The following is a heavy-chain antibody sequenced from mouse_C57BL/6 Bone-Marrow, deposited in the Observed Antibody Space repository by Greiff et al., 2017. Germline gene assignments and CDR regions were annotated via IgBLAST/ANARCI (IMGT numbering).Heavy chain of an antibody. Sequence: EVKVVESVAELVRPGASVKLSCTASGFNIKNTYMHWVKQRPEQGLEWIGRIDPANGNTKYAPKFQGKATITADTSSNTAYLQLSSLTSEDTASYCGARSPITTVGHWYFDVWGTGTTVTVSS. J-gene: IGHJ1*03. D-gene: IGHD1-1*01. CDR2: IDPANGNT. V-gene: IGHV14-3*01. CDR3: ARSPITTVGHWYFDV. CDR1: GFNIKNTY.